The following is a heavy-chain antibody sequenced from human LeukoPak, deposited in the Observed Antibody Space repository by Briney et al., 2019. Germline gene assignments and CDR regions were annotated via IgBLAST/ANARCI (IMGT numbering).Heavy chain of an antibody. D-gene: IGHD3-16*01. CDR2: IWNAGTNT. CDR3: AGDTPPGGDYYFDY. V-gene: IGHV3-33*01. CDR1: GFSFSTYG. Sequence: GGSLRLSCAASGFSFSTYGMHWVRQAPGKGLEWVALIWNAGTNTYYADSVKGRFTISRDYSKNTLYLQMNSLRAEDTAVYYCAGDTPPGGDYYFDYWGQGTLVIVSS. J-gene: IGHJ4*02.